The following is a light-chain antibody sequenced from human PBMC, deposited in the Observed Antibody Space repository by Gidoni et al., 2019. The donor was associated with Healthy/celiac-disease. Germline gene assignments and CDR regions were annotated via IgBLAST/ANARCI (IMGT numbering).Light chain of an antibody. Sequence: EIVLTQSPGTLSLSPGERATLSCSASQSVSSSYLAWYQQKPGQAPRLLIYGASSRATGIPDRFSGSGSGTDFTLTISRLDPEDFAVYYCQQYGSSPPLTFGGGTKVEIK. CDR1: QSVSSSY. CDR2: GAS. J-gene: IGKJ4*01. CDR3: QQYGSSPPLT. V-gene: IGKV3-20*01.